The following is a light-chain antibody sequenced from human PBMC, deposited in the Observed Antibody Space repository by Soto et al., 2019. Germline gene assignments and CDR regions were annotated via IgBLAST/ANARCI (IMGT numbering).Light chain of an antibody. CDR2: AAS. CDR3: QQSYSTPPT. V-gene: IGKV1-39*01. Sequence: DIQMTESPSSLSASVGDRVTITCRASQSISSYLNWYQQKPGKAPKLLIYAASSLQSGVPSRFSGSGSGTDLTLTNSSLQPEDFATYYYQQSYSTPPTFGLGTKVEIK. CDR1: QSISSY. J-gene: IGKJ1*01.